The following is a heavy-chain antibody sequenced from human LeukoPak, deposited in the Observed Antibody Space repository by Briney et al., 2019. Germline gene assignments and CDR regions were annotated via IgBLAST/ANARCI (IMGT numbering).Heavy chain of an antibody. D-gene: IGHD5/OR15-5a*01. J-gene: IGHJ2*01. CDR2: IRYDGSNK. CDR1: GFTFSSYG. Sequence: GGSLRLSCAASGFTFSSYGMHWVRQAPGKGLEWVAFIRYDGSNKYYADSVKGRFTISRDNSKNTLYLQMNSLRAEDTAVYYCARGASTDLDLWGRGTLVTVSS. V-gene: IGHV3-30*02. CDR3: ARGASTDLDL.